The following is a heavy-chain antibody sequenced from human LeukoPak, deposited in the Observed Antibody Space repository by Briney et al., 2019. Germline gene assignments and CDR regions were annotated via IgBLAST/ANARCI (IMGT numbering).Heavy chain of an antibody. CDR3: ARELTADY. V-gene: IGHV3-66*02. D-gene: IGHD3-9*01. Sequence: PGGSLRLSCAASGFTVSSNYMSWVRQAPGKGLEWVSVIYSDGSTYYADSVKGRFTISRDNSRNTLYLQMNSLRAEDTAVYYCARELTADYWGQGTLVTVSS. CDR2: IYSDGST. J-gene: IGHJ4*02. CDR1: GFTVSSNY.